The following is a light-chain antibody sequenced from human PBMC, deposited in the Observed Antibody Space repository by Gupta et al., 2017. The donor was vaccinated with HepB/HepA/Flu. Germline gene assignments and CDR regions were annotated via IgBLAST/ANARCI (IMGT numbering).Light chain of an antibody. V-gene: IGKV1-8*01. CDR2: DAS. Sequence: AIQMTQSPSSLSASTGDRVTITCRASQGISNHLVWYQQKPGKAPKLLIFDASTLHSGVPSRFSGSGSGTDLTLTISNRQSEDFATYYCHQYDNYLSWTFGQGTKVEIK. CDR3: HQYDNYLSWT. CDR1: QGISNH. J-gene: IGKJ1*01.